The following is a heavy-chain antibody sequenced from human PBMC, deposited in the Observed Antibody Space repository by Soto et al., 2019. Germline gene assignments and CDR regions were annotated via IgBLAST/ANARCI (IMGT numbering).Heavy chain of an antibody. CDR1: GFTFSSYA. J-gene: IGHJ4*02. V-gene: IGHV3-30-3*01. CDR3: ASVDYYDSSGYYPPLDY. D-gene: IGHD3-22*01. Sequence: SLRLSCAASGFTFSSYAMHWVRQAPGKGLEWVAVISYDGSNKYYADSVKGRFTISRDNSKNTLYLQMNSLRAEDTAVYYYASVDYYDSSGYYPPLDYWGRGTLVTVSS. CDR2: ISYDGSNK.